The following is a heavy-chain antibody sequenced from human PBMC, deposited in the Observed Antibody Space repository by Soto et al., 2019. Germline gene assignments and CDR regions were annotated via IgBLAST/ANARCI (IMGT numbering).Heavy chain of an antibody. CDR2: ISGSGGST. CDR1: GFTFSSYA. V-gene: IGHV3-23*01. J-gene: IGHJ3*02. CDR3: AKDRGANWDDAFDI. D-gene: IGHD7-27*01. Sequence: GESLKISCAASGFTFSSYAMSWVRQAPGKGLEWVSAISGSGGSTYYADSVKGRFTISRDNSKNTLYLQMNSLRAEDTAVYYCAKDRGANWDDAFDIWGQGTMVTVSS.